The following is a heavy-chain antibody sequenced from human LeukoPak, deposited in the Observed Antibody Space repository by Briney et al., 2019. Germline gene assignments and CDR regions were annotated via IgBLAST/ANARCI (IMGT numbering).Heavy chain of an antibody. CDR3: ARAESSSSPTDY. J-gene: IGHJ4*02. D-gene: IGHD6-6*01. V-gene: IGHV3-21*01. CDR1: GFTFSSYT. Sequence: PGGSLRLSCAASGFTFSSYTMNWVRQAPGKGLEWVSSISSSSNYIYYADSVKGRFTTSRDNAKNSLYLQMNSLRAEDTAVYYCARAESSSSPTDYWGQGTLVTVSS. CDR2: ISSSSNYI.